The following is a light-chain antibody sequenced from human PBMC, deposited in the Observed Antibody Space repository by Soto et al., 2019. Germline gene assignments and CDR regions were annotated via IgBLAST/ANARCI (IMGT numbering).Light chain of an antibody. Sequence: QSALTQPASVSGSPGQSITISCTGTSSDVGGYNYVSWYQQHPGKAPKLMIYDVSNRPSGVSNRFSGSKSGNTASLTISGLPGEEEAEYYCSSYTSRSTLVFGTGTKLTVL. CDR3: SSYTSRSTLV. CDR2: DVS. CDR1: SSDVGGYNY. J-gene: IGLJ1*01. V-gene: IGLV2-14*01.